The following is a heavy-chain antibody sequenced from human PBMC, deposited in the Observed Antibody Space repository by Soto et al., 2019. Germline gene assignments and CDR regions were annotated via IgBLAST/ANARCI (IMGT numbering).Heavy chain of an antibody. J-gene: IGHJ5*02. CDR3: TTTLGYCSTNCP. V-gene: IGHV3-15*01. D-gene: IGHD2-2*01. CDR1: GFTFSNAW. Sequence: GGSLRLSCAASGFTFSNAWMNWVRQGPGKGLEWVGRIKSKAYGGTTDYAAPVKGRFTISRDDSRDTLYLQMNSLKTEDTAVYYCTTTLGYCSTNCPWSQGSLVTVSS. CDR2: IKSKAYGGTT.